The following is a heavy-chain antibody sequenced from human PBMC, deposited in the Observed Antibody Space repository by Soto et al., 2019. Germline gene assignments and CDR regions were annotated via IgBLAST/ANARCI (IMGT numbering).Heavy chain of an antibody. CDR2: INAGSGNT. CDR3: AVSPRAEVGALDF. D-gene: IGHD1-26*01. J-gene: IGHJ4*02. Sequence: ASVKVSCKASGYTSTNYGMHWVRQAPGQRLEWMGWINAGSGNTKYSQKFQGRITITRDTSASTVYMELSSLRFEDTAVYYCAVSPRAEVGALDFWGQGARVTVSS. CDR1: GYTSTNYG. V-gene: IGHV1-3*01.